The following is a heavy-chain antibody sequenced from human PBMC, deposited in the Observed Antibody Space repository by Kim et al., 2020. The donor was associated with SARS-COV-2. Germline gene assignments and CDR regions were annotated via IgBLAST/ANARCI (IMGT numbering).Heavy chain of an antibody. V-gene: IGHV4-39*01. CDR3: ARLVISGEPWLVHDYY. D-gene: IGHD6-19*01. CDR1: GGSISSSSYY. CDR2: IYYSGST. Sequence: SETLSLTCTVSGGSISSSSYYWGWIRQPPGKGLEWIGSIYYSGSTYYNPSLKSRVTISVDTSKNQFSLKLSSVTAADTAVYYCARLVISGEPWLVHDYY. J-gene: IGHJ6*01.